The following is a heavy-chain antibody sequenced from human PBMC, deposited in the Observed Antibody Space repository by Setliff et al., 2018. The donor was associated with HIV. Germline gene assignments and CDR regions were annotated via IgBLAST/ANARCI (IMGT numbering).Heavy chain of an antibody. CDR1: RGSISSGGYY. CDR2: IYYTGST. D-gene: IGHD4-17*01. V-gene: IGHV4-31*03. CDR3: ARCFGDYASDAFDI. J-gene: IGHJ3*02. Sequence: SETLSLTCTVSRGSISSGGYYWSRIRQHPGKGLEWIGCIYYTGSTYYYPSLKSRVTISVDTSKNQFSLKLSSVTAADTAVYFCARCFGDYASDAFDIWGQGTMVTVSS.